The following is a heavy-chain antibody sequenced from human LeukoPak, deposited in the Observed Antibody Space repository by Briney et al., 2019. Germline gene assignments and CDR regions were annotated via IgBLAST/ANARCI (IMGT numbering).Heavy chain of an antibody. CDR2: IYPGDSDT. V-gene: IGHV5-51*01. D-gene: IGHD4/OR15-4a*01. CDR3: ARRGATMDWFDP. CDR1: GYSFSNSW. J-gene: IGHJ5*02. Sequence: GESLKISCKGSGYSFSNSWIAWVRQMPGKGLEWTGIIYPGDSDTRYSPSFQGQVTISADKSISTAYLQWSSLKASDTAMYYCARRGATMDWFDPWGQGTLVTVSS.